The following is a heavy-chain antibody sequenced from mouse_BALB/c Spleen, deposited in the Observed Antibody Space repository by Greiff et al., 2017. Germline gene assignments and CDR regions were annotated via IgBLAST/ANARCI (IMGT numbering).Heavy chain of an antibody. CDR3: NYYGSSYAMEY. Sequence: VQLQQSGAELVRSGASVKLSCTASGFNIKDYYMHWVKQRPEQGLEWIGWIDPENGDTEYAPKFQGKATMTADTSSNTAYLQRSSLTSEDTAVYYCNYYGSSYAMEYWGQGTSVTVSS. J-gene: IGHJ4*01. D-gene: IGHD1-1*01. CDR2: IDPENGDT. CDR1: GFNIKDYY. V-gene: IGHV14-4*02.